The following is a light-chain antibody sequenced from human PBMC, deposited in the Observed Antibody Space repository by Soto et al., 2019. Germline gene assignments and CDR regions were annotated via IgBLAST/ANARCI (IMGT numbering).Light chain of an antibody. CDR2: GAS. Sequence: EIVMTQSPATLSVSPGERASLSCRASQSVSSNLAWYQQTPGQAPRLLIYGASTRATGIPARFSGSGSGTEFTLTISSLQFEDFAVYYCQQYNDWLTFGQGTKVDIK. J-gene: IGKJ1*01. CDR1: QSVSSN. CDR3: QQYNDWLT. V-gene: IGKV3-15*01.